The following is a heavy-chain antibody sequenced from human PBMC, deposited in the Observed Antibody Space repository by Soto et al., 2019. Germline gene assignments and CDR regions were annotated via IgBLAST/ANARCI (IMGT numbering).Heavy chain of an antibody. D-gene: IGHD2-15*01. Sequence: PGGSLRLSCEASGFTFSSYSMNWVRQAPGRGLEWVAYISSSSNPIYYADSVKGRFTLSRDNAKNSLYLQMNSLRDEDTAVYYCARGCGGGCFSAYGMDVWGQGTTVTV. CDR1: GFTFSSYS. CDR3: ARGCGGGCFSAYGMDV. CDR2: ISSSSNPI. J-gene: IGHJ6*02. V-gene: IGHV3-48*02.